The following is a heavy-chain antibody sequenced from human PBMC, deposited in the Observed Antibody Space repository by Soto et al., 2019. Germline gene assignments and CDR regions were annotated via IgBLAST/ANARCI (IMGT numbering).Heavy chain of an antibody. D-gene: IGHD6-6*01. CDR2: ISSSSSTI. CDR3: ARPEYSSSSYGMDV. J-gene: IGHJ6*02. V-gene: IGHV3-48*02. Sequence: GGSLRLSCAASGFTFGSYSMNWVRQAPGKGLEWVSCISSSSSTIYYADSVKGRFTISRDNAKNSLYLQMNSLRDEDTAVYYCARPEYSSSSYGMDVWGQGTTVTVSS. CDR1: GFTFGSYS.